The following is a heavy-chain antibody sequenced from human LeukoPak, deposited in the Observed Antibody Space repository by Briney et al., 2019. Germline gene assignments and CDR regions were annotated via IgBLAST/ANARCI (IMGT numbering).Heavy chain of an antibody. V-gene: IGHV3-48*03. CDR3: ARDHVYGGADY. Sequence: GGSLRLSCAASGFTFSSYEMNWVRQAPGKGLEWISYISSSGSTIYYADSVKGRFTISRDNSKSSLFLQMNSLRTEDTALYYCARDHVYGGADYWGQGTLVTVSS. CDR1: GFTFSSYE. J-gene: IGHJ4*02. D-gene: IGHD5/OR15-5a*01. CDR2: ISSSGSTI.